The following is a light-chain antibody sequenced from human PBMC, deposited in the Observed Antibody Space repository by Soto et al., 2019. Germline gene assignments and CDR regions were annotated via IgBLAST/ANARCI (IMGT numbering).Light chain of an antibody. J-gene: IGKJ1*01. CDR2: KAS. Sequence: MTQSPATLSVSPGERATLSCRASQSISSWLAWYQQKPGKAPKLLIYKASSLESGVPSRFSGSGSGTEFTLTISSLQPDDFATYYCQQYNSYRTFGQGTKVEIK. CDR1: QSISSW. V-gene: IGKV1-5*03. CDR3: QQYNSYRT.